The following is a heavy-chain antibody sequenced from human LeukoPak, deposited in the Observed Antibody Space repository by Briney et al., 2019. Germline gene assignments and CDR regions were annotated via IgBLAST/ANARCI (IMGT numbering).Heavy chain of an antibody. J-gene: IGHJ4*02. Sequence: ASVKVSCKASGLTFSNYGITWVRQAPGQGLEWVGWISAYDGNTNYAQKFQGRVTMTTDTSTSTAHMELRSLRYDDTAVYYCARVPGYSSSWYSVTPFDYWGQGTLVTISS. D-gene: IGHD6-13*01. CDR2: ISAYDGNT. CDR3: ARVPGYSSSWYSVTPFDY. V-gene: IGHV1-18*01. CDR1: GLTFSNYG.